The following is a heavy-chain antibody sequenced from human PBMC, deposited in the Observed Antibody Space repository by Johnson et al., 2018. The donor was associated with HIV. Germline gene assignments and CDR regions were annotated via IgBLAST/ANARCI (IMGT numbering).Heavy chain of an antibody. D-gene: IGHD2/OR15-2a*01. CDR3: VFFYASFYI. J-gene: IGHJ3*02. Sequence: HVQLVESGGGVVQPGRSLRLSCAASGFIFSSYGMHWVRQAPGKGLEWVAVISYDETNDYYADSVKGRFTISRDNSKNTLYLQMNSLRAEATAVYYFVFFYASFYIWGQGTMVTVSS. CDR2: ISYDETND. V-gene: IGHV3-30*03. CDR1: GFIFSSYG.